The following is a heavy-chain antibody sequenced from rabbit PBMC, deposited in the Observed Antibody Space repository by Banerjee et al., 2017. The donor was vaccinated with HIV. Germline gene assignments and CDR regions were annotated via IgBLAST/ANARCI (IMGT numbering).Heavy chain of an antibody. J-gene: IGHJ3*01. Sequence: QEQLTETGGGLVQPGGSLTLTCKASGFDFSSNAMCWVRQAPGKGPEWIACINAVTGKAVYASWAKGRFTFSKTSSTTVTLQMTSLTAADTATYFCARDLAGVIGWNFGWWGQGTLVTVS. CDR1: GFDFSSNA. D-gene: IGHD4-1*01. CDR3: ARDLAGVIGWNFGW. V-gene: IGHV1S45*01. CDR2: INAVTGKA.